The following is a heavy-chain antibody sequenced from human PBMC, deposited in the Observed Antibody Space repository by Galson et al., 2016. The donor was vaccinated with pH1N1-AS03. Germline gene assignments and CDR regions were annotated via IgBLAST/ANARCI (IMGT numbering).Heavy chain of an antibody. CDR3: ARDRHYYDYIWGTYRYDWYFDL. CDR2: IWHDGSEK. Sequence: SLRLSCAASGFTFSSHGMHWVRQTPGKGLEWVAVIWHDGSEKYYADSVEGRFTISRDNSKNTLYLQMNSLRAEDTAGYYCARDRHYYDYIWGTYRYDWYFDLWGRGTLVTVSS. V-gene: IGHV3-33*01. J-gene: IGHJ2*01. D-gene: IGHD3-16*02. CDR1: GFTFSSHG.